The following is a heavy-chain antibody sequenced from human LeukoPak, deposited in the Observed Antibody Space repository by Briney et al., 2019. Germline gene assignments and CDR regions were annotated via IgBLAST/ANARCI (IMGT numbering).Heavy chain of an antibody. CDR1: GYTFTSYY. J-gene: IGHJ4*02. V-gene: IGHV1-2*02. Sequence: ASVKVSCKASGYTFTSYYMHWVRQAPGQGLEWMGWIKPNSGGTKYAQKFQGRVTMTRDTSISTTYMELSRLKSDDTAVFYCASGEQILSFDYWGQGTLVTVSS. CDR2: IKPNSGGT. CDR3: ASGEQILSFDY. D-gene: IGHD1-26*01.